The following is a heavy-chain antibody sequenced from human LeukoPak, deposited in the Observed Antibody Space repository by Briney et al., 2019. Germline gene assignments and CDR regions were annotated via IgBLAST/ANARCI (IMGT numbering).Heavy chain of an antibody. Sequence: PGGSLRLSCAASGFTFSSYEMNWVRQAPGKGLEWVSYISSSGSTIYYADSVKGRSTISRDNAKNSLYLQMNSLRAEDTAVYYCALYDFWSGYSPDYWGKGTLVTVSS. V-gene: IGHV3-48*03. D-gene: IGHD3-3*01. CDR1: GFTFSSYE. J-gene: IGHJ4*02. CDR2: ISSSGSTI. CDR3: ALYDFWSGYSPDY.